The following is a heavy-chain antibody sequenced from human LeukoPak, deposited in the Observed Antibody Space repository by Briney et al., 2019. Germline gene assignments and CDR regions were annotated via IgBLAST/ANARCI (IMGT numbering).Heavy chain of an antibody. CDR2: ISSSSNYI. Sequence: PGGSPRLSCVASGFTFSSYSMNWVRQAPGKELEWVSSISSSSNYIYYADSVKGRFTISRDNAKNSLYLQMNSLRAEDTAVYYCARVRYSSRYFVYWGQGTLVTVSS. CDR3: ARVRYSSRYFVY. D-gene: IGHD6-13*01. J-gene: IGHJ4*02. CDR1: GFTFSSYS. V-gene: IGHV3-21*01.